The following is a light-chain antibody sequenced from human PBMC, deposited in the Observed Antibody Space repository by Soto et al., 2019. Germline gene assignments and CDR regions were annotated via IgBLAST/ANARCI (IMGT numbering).Light chain of an antibody. J-gene: IGKJ1*01. CDR2: GAS. Sequence: EIVMTQSPATLSVSPGGRATLSCRASQSVSGNLAWYQQKPGQAPRLLIYGASARATGTPARFSGSGSGTDFTLTISSLQSGDVAVYYCQQYNNWWTFGQGTKVDIK. CDR3: QQYNNWWT. V-gene: IGKV3D-15*01. CDR1: QSVSGN.